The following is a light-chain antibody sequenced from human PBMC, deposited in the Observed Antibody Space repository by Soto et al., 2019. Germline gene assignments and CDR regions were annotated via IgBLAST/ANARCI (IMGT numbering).Light chain of an antibody. CDR1: QSVRSNY. J-gene: IGKJ1*01. CDR2: GAS. CDR3: QQLGT. Sequence: EIVLTQSPGTLSLSPGERATLSCRASQSVRSNYLAWYQQKPGQAPRLLFYGASSRATGIPDRFSGSGSGTDFPLAISRLEPEYFAVYYCQQLGTFGQGTKVEIK. V-gene: IGKV3-20*01.